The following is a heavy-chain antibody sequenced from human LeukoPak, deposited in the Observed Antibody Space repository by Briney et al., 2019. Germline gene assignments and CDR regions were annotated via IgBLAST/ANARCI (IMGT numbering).Heavy chain of an antibody. CDR1: GFTFSTYY. J-gene: IGHJ4*02. D-gene: IGHD6-6*01. Sequence: GGSLRLSCAASGFTFSTYYMNWVRQAPGKGLEWVSFITGSSSYIYYTDSVKGRFTISRDNAKNSLFLQMNSLRDEDTAVYYCASGFSSSPYFNYWGQGTLVTVSS. V-gene: IGHV3-21*01. CDR2: ITGSSSYI. CDR3: ASGFSSSPYFNY.